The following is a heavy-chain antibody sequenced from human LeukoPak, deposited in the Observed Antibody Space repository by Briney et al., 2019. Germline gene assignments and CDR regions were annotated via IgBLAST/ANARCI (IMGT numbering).Heavy chain of an antibody. D-gene: IGHD4-17*01. CDR1: GFIVSINS. V-gene: IGHV3-53*01. CDR2: IYSGGNT. Sequence: GGSLRLSCTVSGFIVSINSMSWVRQAPGKGLEWVSFIYSGGNTHYSDSVKGRFTISRDDSKNTLYLHMNSLRAEDTAVYYCARRAGEYSHPYDYWGQGTLVTVSS. J-gene: IGHJ4*02. CDR3: ARRAGEYSHPYDY.